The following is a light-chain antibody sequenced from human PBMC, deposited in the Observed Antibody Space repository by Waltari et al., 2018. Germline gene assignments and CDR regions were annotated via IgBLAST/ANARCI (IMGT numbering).Light chain of an antibody. CDR1: SSDVVGYDY. V-gene: IGLV2-14*03. CDR3: SSYASSVTHV. J-gene: IGLJ1*01. Sequence: QSALTQPASVSGSPGQSITISCTGTSSDVVGYDYVPWYQQHPGKAPILIIYGVSSRPSGISIRFSGSKSGNTASLTISGLQAEDEADYYCSSYASSVTHVFGTGTKVTVL. CDR2: GVS.